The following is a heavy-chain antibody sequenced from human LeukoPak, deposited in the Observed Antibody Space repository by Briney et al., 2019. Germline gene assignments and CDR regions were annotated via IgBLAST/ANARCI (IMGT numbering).Heavy chain of an antibody. V-gene: IGHV4-34*01. J-gene: IGHJ4*02. CDR2: INHSGST. CDR1: GGSFSGYY. Sequence: PSETLSLSCAVYGGSFSGYYWSWIRQPPGKGLEWIGEINHSGSTNYNPSLKSRVTISVDTSKNQFSLKLSSVTAADTAVYYCARGKYYFDYWGQGTLVTVSS. CDR3: ARGKYYFDY.